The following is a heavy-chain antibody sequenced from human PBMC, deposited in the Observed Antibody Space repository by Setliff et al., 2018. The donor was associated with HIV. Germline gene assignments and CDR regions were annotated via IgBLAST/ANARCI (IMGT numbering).Heavy chain of an antibody. Sequence: GGSLRLSCAASGFTFTTYAMHWVRQAPGKGLEWVAVISIYDGSEKYYADSVKGRFTISRDNSKNTLYLEMNSLRAEDTAIYYCARDVTVRLSVEYYFDYWGQGTLVTVSS. CDR2: ISIYDGSEK. V-gene: IGHV3-30*04. CDR3: ARDVTVRLSVEYYFDY. D-gene: IGHD2-15*01. J-gene: IGHJ4*02. CDR1: GFTFTTYA.